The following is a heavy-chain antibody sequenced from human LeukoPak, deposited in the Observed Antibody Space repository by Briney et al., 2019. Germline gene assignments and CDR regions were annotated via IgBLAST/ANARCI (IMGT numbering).Heavy chain of an antibody. CDR2: IRYDGSNK. V-gene: IGHV3-30*02. Sequence: GGSLRLSCAASGFTFSSYGMHWVRQAPGKGLEWVAFIRYDGSNKYYADSVKGRFTISRDNSKNTLYLQMNSLRAEDTAVYYCAKDDGDNEDYFDSWGEGSLVTVSS. CDR3: AKDDGDNEDYFDS. D-gene: IGHD4-17*01. J-gene: IGHJ4*02. CDR1: GFTFSSYG.